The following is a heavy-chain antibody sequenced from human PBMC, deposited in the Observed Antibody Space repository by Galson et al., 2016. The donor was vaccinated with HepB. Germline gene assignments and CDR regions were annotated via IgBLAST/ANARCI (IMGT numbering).Heavy chain of an antibody. CDR1: GFTFSGYY. CDR3: ARIYAGVWVGY. Sequence: SLRLSCAASGFTFSGYYMSWIRQAPGKGLEWVSYISTSSSYTDYADSVQGRFTISRDNAMNSLYLQMNSLRAEDTALYYCARIYAGVWVGYWGQGTLVTVSS. V-gene: IGHV3-11*06. J-gene: IGHJ4*02. CDR2: ISTSSSYT. D-gene: IGHD3-10*01.